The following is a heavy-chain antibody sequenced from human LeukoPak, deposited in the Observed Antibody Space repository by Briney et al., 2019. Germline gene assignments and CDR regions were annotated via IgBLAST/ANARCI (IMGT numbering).Heavy chain of an antibody. D-gene: IGHD2-15*01. V-gene: IGHV4-59*01. CDR3: ARDVHCSGGSCYGNWFDP. J-gene: IGHJ5*02. Sequence: PSETLSLTCTVSGGSISTYYWSWIRQPPGKGLEWVGYIYYSGSTNYNPSLKSRVTISVDTSKNQFSLKLSSVTAADTAVYYCARDVHCSGGSCYGNWFDPWGQGTLVTVSS. CDR1: GGSISTYY. CDR2: IYYSGST.